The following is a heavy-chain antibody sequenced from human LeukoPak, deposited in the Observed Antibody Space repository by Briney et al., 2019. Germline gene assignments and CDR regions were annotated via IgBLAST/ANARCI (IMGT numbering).Heavy chain of an antibody. CDR1: GFTFSSYA. V-gene: IGHV3-33*08. Sequence: GGSLRLSCAASGFTFSSYAMHWVRQAPGKGLEWVAVIWYDGSNKEYADSVKGRFTISRDNSKNTLYLEMNSLRAEDAAVYYCARENGHFDYWGQGTLVTVSS. CDR2: IWYDGSNK. J-gene: IGHJ4*02. CDR3: ARENGHFDY. D-gene: IGHD2-8*01.